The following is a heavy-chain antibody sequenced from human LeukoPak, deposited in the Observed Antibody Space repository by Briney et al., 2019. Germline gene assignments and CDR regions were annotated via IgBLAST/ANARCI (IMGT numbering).Heavy chain of an antibody. J-gene: IGHJ4*02. V-gene: IGHV4-59*01. CDR2: IYYSGST. CDR1: GGSISSYY. Sequence: SETLSLTSTVSGGSISSYYWSWIRQPPGKGLEWIGYIYYSGSTNYNPSLKSRVTISVDTSKNQFSLKLSSVTAADTAVYYCAREGGGGIDYWGQGTLVTVSS. CDR3: AREGGGGIDY. D-gene: IGHD2-15*01.